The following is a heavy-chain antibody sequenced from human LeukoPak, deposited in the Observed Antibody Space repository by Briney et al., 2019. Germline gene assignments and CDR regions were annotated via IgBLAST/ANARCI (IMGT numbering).Heavy chain of an antibody. J-gene: IGHJ4*02. D-gene: IGHD3-22*01. V-gene: IGHV4-59*08. Sequence: PSETLSLTCAVYGGSFSGYYWSWIRQPPGKGLEWIGYIYYSGSTNYNPSLKSRVTISVDTSKNQFSLKLSSVTAADTAVYYCARHTDSSGYILEVDYWGQGTLVTVSS. CDR1: GGSFSGYY. CDR2: IYYSGST. CDR3: ARHTDSSGYILEVDY.